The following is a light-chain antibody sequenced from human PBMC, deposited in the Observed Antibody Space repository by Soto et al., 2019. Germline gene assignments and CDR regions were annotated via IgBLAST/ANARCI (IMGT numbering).Light chain of an antibody. CDR2: EVS. V-gene: IGLV2-14*01. Sequence: QSALTQPASVSGPPGRSTTISGTGTSGNVGGYNYVSWYQQHPGKAPKLMIYEVSNRPSGVSNRFSGSKSGNTASLTISGLQAEDEADYYCRSYTSSSTLYVFGTGTKVTVL. CDR3: RSYTSSSTLYV. CDR1: SGNVGGYNY. J-gene: IGLJ1*01.